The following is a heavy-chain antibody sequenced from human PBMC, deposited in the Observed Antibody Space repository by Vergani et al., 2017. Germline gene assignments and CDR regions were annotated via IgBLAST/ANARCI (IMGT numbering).Heavy chain of an antibody. J-gene: IGHJ5*02. CDR2: ISSSSSYI. V-gene: IGHV3-21*01. Sequence: VQLVESGGGVVQPGGSLRLSCAASGFTFNSYGMHWVRQAPGKGLEWVSSISSSSSYIYYADSVKGRFTISRDNAKNSLYLQMNSLRAEDTAVYYCARKAYDYGDYGWFDPWGQGTLVTVSS. CDR3: ARKAYDYGDYGWFDP. D-gene: IGHD4-17*01. CDR1: GFTFNSYG.